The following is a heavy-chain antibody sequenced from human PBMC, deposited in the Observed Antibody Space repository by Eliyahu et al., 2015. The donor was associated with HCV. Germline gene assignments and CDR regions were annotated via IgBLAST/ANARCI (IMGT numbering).Heavy chain of an antibody. J-gene: IGHJ5*02. CDR1: GGSISSSSYY. CDR3: ASLGIADNWFDP. D-gene: IGHD6-13*01. Sequence: QLQLQESGPGLVKPSETLSLTCTVXGGSISSSSYYWGWIRQPPGKGLEWIGSIYYSGSTYYNPSLKSRVTISVDTSKNQFSLKLSSVTAADTAVYYCASLGIADNWFDPWGQGTLVTVSS. V-gene: IGHV4-39*01. CDR2: IYYSGST.